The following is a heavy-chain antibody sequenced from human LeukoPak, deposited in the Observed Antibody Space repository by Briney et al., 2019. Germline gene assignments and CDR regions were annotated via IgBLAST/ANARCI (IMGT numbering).Heavy chain of an antibody. CDR2: ISAYNGNT. Sequence: ASVKVSCKAAGYTFIRYGISWVRQAPGQGLEWMGWISAYNGNTKNVQKFQGRVTMTTDTSTSIAYMELRSLRSDDTAVYYCARDSGAAHSGFDYWGQGTLVTVSS. D-gene: IGHD3-10*01. CDR3: ARDSGAAHSGFDY. CDR1: GYTFIRYG. V-gene: IGHV1-18*01. J-gene: IGHJ4*02.